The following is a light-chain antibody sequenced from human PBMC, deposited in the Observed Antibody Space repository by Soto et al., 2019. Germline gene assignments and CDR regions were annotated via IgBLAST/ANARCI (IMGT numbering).Light chain of an antibody. Sequence: QSALTQPPSVSAAPGQKVTISCSGSSSNIGNNYVSWYQQLPGTAPKLLIHDNNKRPSGIPDRFSGSKSGTSATLGITGLQTGDEADYYCGTWDSSLSGVVFGGGTKVTVL. CDR1: SSNIGNNY. CDR3: GTWDSSLSGVV. V-gene: IGLV1-51*01. J-gene: IGLJ2*01. CDR2: DNN.